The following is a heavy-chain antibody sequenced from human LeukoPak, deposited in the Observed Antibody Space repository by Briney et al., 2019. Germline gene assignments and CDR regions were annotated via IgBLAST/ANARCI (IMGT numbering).Heavy chain of an antibody. Sequence: GGSLRLSCAASGFTFSSYVMSWVRQAPGKGLEWVSALSGGGDSTYYVDSVKGRFTTSRDNSKNTLYLQMNSLRAEDTAVYYCAKGSSNGRPYYFDYWGQGAPVTVSS. J-gene: IGHJ4*02. V-gene: IGHV3-23*01. D-gene: IGHD2-8*01. CDR3: AKGSSNGRPYYFDY. CDR2: LSGGGDST. CDR1: GFTFSSYV.